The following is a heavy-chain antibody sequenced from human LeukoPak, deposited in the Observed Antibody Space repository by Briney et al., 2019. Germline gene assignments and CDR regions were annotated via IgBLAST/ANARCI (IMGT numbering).Heavy chain of an antibody. CDR1: GFTFSSYS. CDR3: ATGYSSRWLRYFDY. Sequence: GGSLRLSCAASGFTFSSYSMNWVRQAPGKGLEWVSSISSSSSYTYYADSVKGRITISRDNSKNRLYLQMNSLRAEDTAVYYCATGYSSRWLRYFDYWGQGTLVTVSS. V-gene: IGHV3-21*04. CDR2: ISSSSSYT. J-gene: IGHJ4*02. D-gene: IGHD6-19*01.